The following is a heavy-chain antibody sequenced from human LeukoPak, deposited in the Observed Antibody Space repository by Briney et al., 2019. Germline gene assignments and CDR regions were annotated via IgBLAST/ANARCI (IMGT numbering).Heavy chain of an antibody. V-gene: IGHV4-39*01. CDR2: IYRSGST. CDR3: AKPISGGLAVTADWFDP. J-gene: IGHJ5*01. Sequence: SETLSLTCTVSGDSFSSSLYYWGWIRQPPGKGLEWIGSIYRSGSTKYNPSLKSRVTISVDTPKNQFSLKVTSVTAADTAVYYCAKPISGGLAVTADWFDPWGQGTLVVVSS. CDR1: GDSFSSSLYY. D-gene: IGHD6-19*01.